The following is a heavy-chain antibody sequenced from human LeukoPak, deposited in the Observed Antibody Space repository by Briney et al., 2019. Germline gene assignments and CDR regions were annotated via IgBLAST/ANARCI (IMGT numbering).Heavy chain of an antibody. V-gene: IGHV4-59*01. CDR1: GASISPDY. CDR2: VYYTGGT. Sequence: PSETLSLTCTVSGASISPDYRSWIRQPPGKGLEFIGYVYYTGGTNYNPSLKSRVTISVDTSKNQFSLKLISVTAAGTAVYRCARLAKVESRSLAHYFDSWGQGALVTVSS. D-gene: IGHD1-26*01. CDR3: ARLAKVESRSLAHYFDS. J-gene: IGHJ4*02.